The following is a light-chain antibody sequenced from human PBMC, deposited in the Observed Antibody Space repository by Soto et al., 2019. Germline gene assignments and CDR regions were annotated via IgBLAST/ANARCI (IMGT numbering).Light chain of an antibody. Sequence: QSALTQPPSASGSPGQAVTISCTGTSSDVGAHGYVSWYQQNPGKAPKLMLYEVNKRPSGVPDRFSGSKSGNTASLTVSGLQAEDEGNYYCSSYAGGNNWVFGGGTKVPVL. J-gene: IGLJ3*02. CDR1: SSDVGAHGY. CDR3: SSYAGGNNWV. V-gene: IGLV2-8*01. CDR2: EVN.